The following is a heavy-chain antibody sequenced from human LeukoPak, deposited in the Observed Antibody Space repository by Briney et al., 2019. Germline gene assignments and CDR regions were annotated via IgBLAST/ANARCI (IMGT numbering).Heavy chain of an antibody. CDR2: INPNSGGT. V-gene: IGHV1-2*02. J-gene: IGHJ4*02. D-gene: IGHD5-12*01. Sequence: PWASVKVSCKASGYTFTGYYMHWVRQAPGQGLEWMGWINPNSGGTNYAQKFQGRVTMTRDTSISTAYMELSRLRSDDTAVYYCARVTLLVDGYNAFDYWGQGTLVTVSS. CDR1: GYTFTGYY. CDR3: ARVTLLVDGYNAFDY.